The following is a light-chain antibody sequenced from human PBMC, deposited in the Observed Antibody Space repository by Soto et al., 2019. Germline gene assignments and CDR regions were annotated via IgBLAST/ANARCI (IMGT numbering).Light chain of an antibody. Sequence: VLTQSPAILSLSPGERATLFCRASQSVTNYLAWYQQRPGQAPRLLIYDSSNRATGIPARFSASGSGTDFTLTISSLEFEDFAVYYCQQRRVWPLTFGGGTKVEI. J-gene: IGKJ4*01. CDR2: DSS. V-gene: IGKV3-11*01. CDR1: QSVTNY. CDR3: QQRRVWPLT.